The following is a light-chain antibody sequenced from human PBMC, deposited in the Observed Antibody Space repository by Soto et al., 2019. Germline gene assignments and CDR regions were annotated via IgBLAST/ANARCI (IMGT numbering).Light chain of an antibody. V-gene: IGKV3-20*01. Sequence: EMVFTQSPGTLSLSPGERATLSCRASQSVSSSYLAWYQQKNGQAPRILIYGASSRDTGIPDRFSGSGSGPDFTLTISRLEPEDFAVYYCQQYGSSPPTFGQGTKVDIK. J-gene: IGKJ1*01. CDR2: GAS. CDR1: QSVSSSY. CDR3: QQYGSSPPT.